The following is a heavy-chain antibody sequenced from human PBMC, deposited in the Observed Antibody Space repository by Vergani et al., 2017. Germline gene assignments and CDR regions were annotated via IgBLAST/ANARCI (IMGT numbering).Heavy chain of an antibody. D-gene: IGHD4-23*01. CDR1: GYTFTSYD. CDR2: FDPEDGET. CDR3: ARALYGGNIPHYFDY. V-gene: IGHV1-24*01. Sequence: QVQLVQSGAEVKKPGASVKVSCKASGYTFTSYDINWVRQATGQGLEWMGGFDPEDGETIYAQKFQGRVTMTEDTSTDTAYMELSSLRSEDTAVYYCARALYGGNIPHYFDYWGQGTLVTVSS. J-gene: IGHJ4*02.